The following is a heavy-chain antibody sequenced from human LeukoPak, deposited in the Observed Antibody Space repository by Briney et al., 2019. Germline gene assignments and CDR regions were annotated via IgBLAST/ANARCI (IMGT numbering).Heavy chain of an antibody. Sequence: PGGSLRLSCAASGFTFSNAWMSWVRQAPGKGLEWVGRIKSKTDGGTTDYAAPVKGRFTISRDNSKNTLYLQMNSLRAEDTAVYYCARERVFAPYYFDYWGQGTLVTVSS. CDR1: GFTFSNAW. V-gene: IGHV3-15*01. CDR3: ARERVFAPYYFDY. CDR2: IKSKTDGGTT. J-gene: IGHJ4*02.